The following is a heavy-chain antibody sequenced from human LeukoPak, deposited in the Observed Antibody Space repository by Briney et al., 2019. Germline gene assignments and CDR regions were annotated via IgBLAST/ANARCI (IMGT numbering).Heavy chain of an antibody. V-gene: IGHV4-61*01. Sequence: SETLSLTCTVSGGSDSSTSYSWSWIRQPPGKGLEWIGYIYYSGSTNYNPSLKSRVTTSIDTSKNQFSLRLNSVSAADTAVYYCARVDSFKWFDPWGQGTLVTVSS. CDR1: GGSDSSTSYS. CDR3: ARVDSFKWFDP. D-gene: IGHD2-2*03. CDR2: IYYSGST. J-gene: IGHJ5*02.